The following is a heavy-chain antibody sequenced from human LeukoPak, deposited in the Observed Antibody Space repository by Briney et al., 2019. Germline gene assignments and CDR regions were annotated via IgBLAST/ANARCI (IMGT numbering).Heavy chain of an antibody. Sequence: GGSLRLSCAPSGFTFSSYAMSWVRQAPGQGLEWVSAISGSGGSTYYADSVKGRFTISRDNSKNALYLQMNRLRAEERAVYYCARHPGIGGYGGQGTLVPVS. J-gene: IGHJ4*02. CDR1: GFTFSSYA. CDR2: ISGSGGST. CDR3: ARHPGIGGY. V-gene: IGHV3-23*01. D-gene: IGHD1-26*01.